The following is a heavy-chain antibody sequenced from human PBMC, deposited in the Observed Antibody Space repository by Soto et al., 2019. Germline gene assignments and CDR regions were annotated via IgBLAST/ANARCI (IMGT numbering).Heavy chain of an antibody. J-gene: IGHJ3*02. CDR1: GFTFSSYS. D-gene: IGHD6-25*01. CDR2: ISSSSSTI. V-gene: IGHV3-48*01. Sequence: EVQLVESGGGLVQPGGSLRLSCAASGFTFSSYSMNWVRQAPGKGLEWVSYISSSSSTIYYADSVKGRFTISRDNAKNSLYLQMNSLRAEDTAVYYCARSFTAGYDAFDIWGQGTMVTVSS. CDR3: ARSFTAGYDAFDI.